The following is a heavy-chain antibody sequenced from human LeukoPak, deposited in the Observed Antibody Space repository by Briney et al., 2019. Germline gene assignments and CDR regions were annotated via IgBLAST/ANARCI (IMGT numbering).Heavy chain of an antibody. CDR1: GFSLATTGLG. V-gene: IGHV2-5*02. CDR3: ARTHDSGRTRVLQH. CDR2: IYWDDDK. J-gene: IGHJ1*01. D-gene: IGHD6-19*01. Sequence: KSSGPTLVNPTQTLTLTCTFSGFSLATTGLGVGWIRQPPGKALEWLALIYWDDDKRYSPSLKGRLTITKDTSKNQVVLTMTNMGPVDTGTYYCARTHDSGRTRVLQHWGQGILVTVSS.